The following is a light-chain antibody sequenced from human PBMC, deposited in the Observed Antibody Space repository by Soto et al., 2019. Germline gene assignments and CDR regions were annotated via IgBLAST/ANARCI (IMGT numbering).Light chain of an antibody. CDR2: DVS. J-gene: IGLJ1*01. Sequence: QSALTQPASVSGSPGQSITISCTGTSSDVGGYNYVSWYQQHPGKAPKLMIYDVSNRPSGVSNRFSGSKSGNTASLTISGFQAEDEADDYCSSYTSSSAGYVFGTGTKVTVL. CDR3: SSYTSSSAGYV. V-gene: IGLV2-14*01. CDR1: SSDVGGYNY.